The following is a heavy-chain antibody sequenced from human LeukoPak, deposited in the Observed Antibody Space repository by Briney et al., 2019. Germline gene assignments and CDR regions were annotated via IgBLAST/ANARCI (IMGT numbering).Heavy chain of an antibody. V-gene: IGHV3-30*02. CDR2: IRYDGSNK. CDR3: AKGYRLPDY. D-gene: IGHD2-2*01. Sequence: GGSLRLSCAASGFTFGSHWMGWVRQAPGKGLEWVAFIRYDGSNKYYADSVKGRFTISRDNSKNTLYLQMNSLRAEDTAVYYCAKGYRLPDYWGQGTLVTVSS. CDR1: GFTFGSHW. J-gene: IGHJ4*02.